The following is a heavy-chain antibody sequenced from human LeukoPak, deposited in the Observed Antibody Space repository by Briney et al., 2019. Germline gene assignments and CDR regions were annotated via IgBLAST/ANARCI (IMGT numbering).Heavy chain of an antibody. CDR1: GGSISSYY. V-gene: IGHV4-59*01. J-gene: IGHJ4*02. D-gene: IGHD3-22*01. Sequence: KPSETLSLTCTVSGGSISSYYWSWIRQPPGKGLEWIGYIYYSGSTNYNPSPKSRVTISVDTSKNQFSLKLSSVTAADTAVYYCARGYYDSSGYPRTDDYYFDHWGQGTLVTVSS. CDR3: ARGYYDSSGYPRTDDYYFDH. CDR2: IYYSGST.